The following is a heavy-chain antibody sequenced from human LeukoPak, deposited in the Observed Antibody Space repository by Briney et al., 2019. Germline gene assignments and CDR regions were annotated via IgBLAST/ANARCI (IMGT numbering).Heavy chain of an antibody. CDR1: GGSISSYY. V-gene: IGHV4-59*08. CDR3: ARHQAGYFDY. J-gene: IGHJ4*02. Sequence: PSETLSLTCTVSGGSISSYYWSWIRQPPGKGLEWIGYIYYSGSTNYNPSLKSRVTISVDTSKNQFSLKLSSVTAADTAAYYCARHQAGYFDYWGQGTLVTVSS. CDR2: IYYSGST. D-gene: IGHD3-10*01.